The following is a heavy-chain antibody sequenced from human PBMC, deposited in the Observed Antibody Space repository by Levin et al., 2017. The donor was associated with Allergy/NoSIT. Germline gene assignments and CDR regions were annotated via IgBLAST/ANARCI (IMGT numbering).Heavy chain of an antibody. CDR1: GFTISSYA. Sequence: PGGSLRLSCAASGFTISSYAMSWVRQAPGKGLEWVSAISGGGVDTFYGDSVKGRFTISRDISKNALYLQMNSLRTEDTAVYYCAKEGSRRFEFDIWGQGTMVTVSS. CDR2: ISGGGVDT. D-gene: IGHD1-26*01. CDR3: AKEGSRRFEFDI. J-gene: IGHJ3*02. V-gene: IGHV3-23*01.